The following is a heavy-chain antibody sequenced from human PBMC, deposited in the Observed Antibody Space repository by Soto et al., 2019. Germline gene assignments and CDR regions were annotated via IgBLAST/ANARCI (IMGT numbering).Heavy chain of an antibody. J-gene: IGHJ4*02. V-gene: IGHV3-33*01. D-gene: IGHD3-10*01. CDR1: VFIFSDYG. CDR3: ARDPSHGSGSYLDS. Sequence: GWSLRLSCASSVFIFSDYGMHWVRQAPGKGLEWVAVIWYDGSNKYYADSVKGRFTVSRDNSKNTLYLQMNGLRAEDTAVFYCARDPSHGSGSYLDSWGQGTLVTVSS. CDR2: IWYDGSNK.